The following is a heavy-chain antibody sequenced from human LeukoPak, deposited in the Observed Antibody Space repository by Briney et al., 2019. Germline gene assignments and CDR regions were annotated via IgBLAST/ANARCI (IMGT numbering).Heavy chain of an antibody. CDR3: ARETVYCSSTSCYWFDY. Sequence: ASVKVSCKASGYTFTGYYMHWVRQAPGQGLEWMGWINPNSGGTNYAQKFQGRVTMTRDTSISTAYMELSRLRSDGTAVYYCARETVYCSSTSCYWFDYWGQGTLVTVSS. CDR1: GYTFTGYY. V-gene: IGHV1-2*02. D-gene: IGHD2-2*01. CDR2: INPNSGGT. J-gene: IGHJ4*02.